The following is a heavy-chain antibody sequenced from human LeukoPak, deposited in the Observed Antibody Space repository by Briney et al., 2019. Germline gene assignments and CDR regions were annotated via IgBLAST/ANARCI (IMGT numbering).Heavy chain of an antibody. V-gene: IGHV3-48*04. CDR3: ARGDFGRYAFDF. CDR2: INTIGTTI. CDR1: GFTFSTYS. D-gene: IGHD3-16*01. J-gene: IGHJ3*01. Sequence: GGSLRLSCAASGFTFSTYSMNWVRQAPGKGLEWVSCINTIGTTIYYADSLKGRFTISGDNAKNSLSLQMDSLRAEDTAVYYCARGDFGRYAFDFWGQGTMVTVSS.